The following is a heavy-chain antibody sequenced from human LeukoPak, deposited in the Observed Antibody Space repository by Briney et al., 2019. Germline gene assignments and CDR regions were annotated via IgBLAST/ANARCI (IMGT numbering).Heavy chain of an antibody. CDR3: AREEGCGDSYFDY. Sequence: GGSLRLSCAASGFTVSSDYMSWVRQAPGKGLEWVSVIYSGGSTYYADSVKGRFTISRDNSKNTLYLQMNSLRAEDTAVYYCAREEGCGDSYFDYWGQGTLVTVSS. CDR1: GFTVSSDY. CDR2: IYSGGST. J-gene: IGHJ4*02. D-gene: IGHD4-17*01. V-gene: IGHV3-53*01.